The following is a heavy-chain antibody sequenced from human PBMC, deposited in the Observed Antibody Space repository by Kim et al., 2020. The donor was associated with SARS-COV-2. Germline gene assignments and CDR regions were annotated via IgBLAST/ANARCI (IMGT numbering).Heavy chain of an antibody. V-gene: IGHV3-23*01. CDR1: GFTFSNYA. D-gene: IGHD6-13*01. CDR3: ARDYSSSLGGAFDI. CDR2: ISCGGDNK. J-gene: IGHJ3*02. Sequence: GGSLRLSCAASGFTFSNYAMHWVRQAPGKGLEWVSVISCGGDNKYYADSVKGRFTISRDNPKNTLYLQMNSLRAEDTALYYCARDYSSSLGGAFDIWG.